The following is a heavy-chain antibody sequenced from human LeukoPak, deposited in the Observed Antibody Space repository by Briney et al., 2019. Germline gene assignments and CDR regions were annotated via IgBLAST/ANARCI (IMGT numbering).Heavy chain of an antibody. CDR1: GYTFTSYG. CDR3: ARGESFDSDVDY. J-gene: IGHJ4*02. D-gene: IGHD3-9*01. CDR2: ISAYNGNT. V-gene: IGHV1-18*01. Sequence: ASVKVSCKASGYTFTSYGISWVRQAPGQGLEWMGWISAYNGNTNYAQKFQGRVTITTDESTSTAYMELSSLRSEDTAVYYCARGESFDSDVDYWGQGTLVTVSS.